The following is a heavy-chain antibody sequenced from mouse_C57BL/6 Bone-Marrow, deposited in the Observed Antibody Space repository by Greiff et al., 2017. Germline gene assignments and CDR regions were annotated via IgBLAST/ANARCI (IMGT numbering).Heavy chain of an antibody. Sequence: VQLKESGGGLVKPGGSLKLSCAASGFTFSSYAMSWVRQTPEKRLEWVATISDGGSYTYYPDNVKGRFTISRDNAKNNLYLQMSHLKSEDTAMYYCARGVITTSFAYWGQVTLVTVSA. J-gene: IGHJ3*01. CDR3: ARGVITTSFAY. D-gene: IGHD2-4*01. V-gene: IGHV5-4*01. CDR2: ISDGGSYT. CDR1: GFTFSSYA.